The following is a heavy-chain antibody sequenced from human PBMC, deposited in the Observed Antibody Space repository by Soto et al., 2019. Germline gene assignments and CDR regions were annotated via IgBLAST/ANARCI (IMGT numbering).Heavy chain of an antibody. Sequence: GGSLRLSCAASGFTFSSYAMHWVRQAPGKGLEWVAVISYDGSNKYYADSVKGRFTISRDNSKNTLYLQMNSLRAEDTAVYYCARGRQQRVLRDSYSGMAFGGQGTTVPVSS. D-gene: IGHD6-13*01. J-gene: IGHJ6*02. CDR2: ISYDGSNK. CDR3: ARGRQQRVLRDSYSGMAF. CDR1: GFTFSSYA. V-gene: IGHV3-30-3*01.